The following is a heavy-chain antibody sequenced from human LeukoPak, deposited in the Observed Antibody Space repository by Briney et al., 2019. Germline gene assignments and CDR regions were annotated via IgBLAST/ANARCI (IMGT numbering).Heavy chain of an antibody. CDR3: AKDFGAAGLDY. Sequence: GGSLRLSCAASGFTFSNYAMSWVHQAPGKGLEWVSGISGSGGTTHYADSVKGRFTISRDNSKNTLYLQMNSLRAEDTAVYYCAKDFGAAGLDYWGQGTLVTVSS. CDR1: GFTFSNYA. CDR2: ISGSGGTT. D-gene: IGHD6-13*01. V-gene: IGHV3-23*01. J-gene: IGHJ4*02.